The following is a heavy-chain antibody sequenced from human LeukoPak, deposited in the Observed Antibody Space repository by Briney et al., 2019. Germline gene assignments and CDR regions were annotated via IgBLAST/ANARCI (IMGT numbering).Heavy chain of an antibody. CDR1: GFTFDDYA. CDR2: ISWNSGSI. CDR3: AKDSYYDILTGLFQH. V-gene: IGHV3-9*01. Sequence: GGSLRLSCAASGFTFDDYAMHWVRQAPGKGLEWVSGISWNSGSIGYADSVKGRFTISRDNAKNSLYLQMNSLRAEDTALYYCAKDSYYDILTGLFQHWGQGTLVTVSS. J-gene: IGHJ1*01. D-gene: IGHD3-9*01.